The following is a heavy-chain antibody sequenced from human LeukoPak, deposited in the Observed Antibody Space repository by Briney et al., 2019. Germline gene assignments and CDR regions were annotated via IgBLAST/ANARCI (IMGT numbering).Heavy chain of an antibody. CDR3: TKSLSMLWWFDY. V-gene: IGHV1-69*13. Sequence: ASVKVSCKASGGTFSSYAISWVRQAPGQGLEWMGGIIPIFGTANYAQKFQGRVTITADESTSTAYMELSSLRSEDTAVYYCTKSLSMLWWFDYWGQGTLVTVSS. D-gene: IGHD2-21*01. CDR2: IIPIFGTA. J-gene: IGHJ4*02. CDR1: GGTFSSYA.